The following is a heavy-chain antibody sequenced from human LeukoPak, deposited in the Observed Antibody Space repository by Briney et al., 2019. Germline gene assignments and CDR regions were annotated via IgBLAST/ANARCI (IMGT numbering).Heavy chain of an antibody. CDR3: ARVLVGATHRPFYYYYYYMDV. Sequence: SETLSLTCTVSGGSISSYYWSWIRQPPGKGLEWIGYIYYSGSTNYNPSLKSRVSTSVDTSKNQFSLKLSSVTAADTAVYYCARVLVGATHRPFYYYYYYMDVWGKGTTVTISS. V-gene: IGHV4-59*01. J-gene: IGHJ6*03. CDR2: IYYSGST. CDR1: GGSISSYY. D-gene: IGHD1-26*01.